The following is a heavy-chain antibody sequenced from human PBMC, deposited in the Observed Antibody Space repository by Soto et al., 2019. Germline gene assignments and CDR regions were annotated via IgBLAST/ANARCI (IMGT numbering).Heavy chain of an antibody. CDR3: ARDGNIGNYSFLFDY. CDR2: TYYRSKWYN. D-gene: IGHD1-26*01. CDR1: GYSVSSNNAA. J-gene: IGHJ4*02. Sequence: SQTLSLTCAISGYSVSSNNAAWNWISQSPSRGLEWLGRTYYRSKWYNDYAVSVKSRITINPDTSKNQFSMQLNSVTPEDTAVYYCARDGNIGNYSFLFDYWGQRTLVTVSS. V-gene: IGHV6-1*01.